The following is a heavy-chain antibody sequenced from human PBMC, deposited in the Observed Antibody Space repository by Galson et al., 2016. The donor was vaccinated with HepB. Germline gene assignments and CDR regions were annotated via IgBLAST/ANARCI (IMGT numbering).Heavy chain of an antibody. J-gene: IGHJ6*02. D-gene: IGHD5-18*01. V-gene: IGHV4-34*01. CDR1: GGSVSDYY. CDR3: ATATAHYYYYGLVV. CDR2: IGQSGNT. Sequence: SETLSLTCTVDGGSVSDYYWTWIRQSPGKGLEWIGEIGQSGNTKYNPSLKSRVIISVDTSEKQLSLKLSSVTAADTAVYYCATATAHYYYYGLVVWGQGTAVTVSS.